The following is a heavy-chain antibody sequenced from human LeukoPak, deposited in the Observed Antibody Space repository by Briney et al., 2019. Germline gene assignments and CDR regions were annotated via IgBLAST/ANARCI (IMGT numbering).Heavy chain of an antibody. CDR1: GGSFSGYY. J-gene: IGHJ4*02. Sequence: SETLSLTCAVYGGSFSGYYWSWIRQPPGKGLEWIGEINHSGSTNYNPSLKSRVTISVDTSKNQFSLKLSSVTAADTAVYYCARDTAMVTIGYFDYWGKGTLSPSPQ. CDR2: INHSGST. V-gene: IGHV4-34*01. CDR3: ARDTAMVTIGYFDY. D-gene: IGHD5-18*01.